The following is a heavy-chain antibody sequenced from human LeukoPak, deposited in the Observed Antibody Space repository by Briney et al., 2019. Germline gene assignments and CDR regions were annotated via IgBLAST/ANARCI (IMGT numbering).Heavy chain of an antibody. V-gene: IGHV3-23*01. CDR1: GFTFSSYA. J-gene: IGHJ4*02. Sequence: GGSLRLSCAVSGFTFSSYAMSWVRQAPGKGLGWVSAISGIGGSTYYADSVKGRFTISRDNSKNTLYLQMNSLRAEDTALYYCAKGPPYCSSTSCPPDYWGQGTLVTVSS. CDR3: AKGPPYCSSTSCPPDY. D-gene: IGHD2-2*01. CDR2: ISGIGGST.